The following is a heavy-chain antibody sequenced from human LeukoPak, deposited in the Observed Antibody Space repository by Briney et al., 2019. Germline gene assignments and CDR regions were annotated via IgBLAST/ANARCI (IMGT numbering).Heavy chain of an antibody. D-gene: IGHD3-22*01. Sequence: SETLSLTCSVSGFSITSGYFWGWIRQPPGKGLEWIGSIYHSGRTYYNPSLKSRVTISVDTSKNQFSLKLSSVTAADTAVYYCARDAGYDSSGWYYFDYWGQGTLVTVSS. CDR1: GFSITSGYF. J-gene: IGHJ4*02. CDR2: IYHSGRT. V-gene: IGHV4-38-2*02. CDR3: ARDAGYDSSGWYYFDY.